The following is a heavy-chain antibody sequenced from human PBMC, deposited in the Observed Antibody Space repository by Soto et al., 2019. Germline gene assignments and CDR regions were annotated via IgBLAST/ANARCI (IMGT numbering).Heavy chain of an antibody. Sequence: SETLSLTCTVSGDSIRSYYWTWIRQPPGRGLEWIGHVYYGGSTNYNPSLQSRVTISLDTSKNQFSLRLTSMTAADAAVYYCAGEGALATFGVVWGQGTRVTVSS. CDR3: AGEGALATFGVV. V-gene: IGHV4-59*01. D-gene: IGHD3-3*01. CDR1: GDSIRSYY. CDR2: VYYGGST. J-gene: IGHJ4*02.